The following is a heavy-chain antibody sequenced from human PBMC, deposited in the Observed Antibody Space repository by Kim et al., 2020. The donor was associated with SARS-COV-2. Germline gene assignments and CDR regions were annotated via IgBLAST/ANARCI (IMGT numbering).Heavy chain of an antibody. CDR2: YSGST. J-gene: IGHJ4*02. V-gene: IGHV4-30-4*01. CDR3: ARGVDY. Sequence: YSGSTYYNPSLKSRVTISVDTSKNQFSLKLSSVTAADTAVYYCARGVDYWGQGTLVTVSS. D-gene: IGHD3-10*01.